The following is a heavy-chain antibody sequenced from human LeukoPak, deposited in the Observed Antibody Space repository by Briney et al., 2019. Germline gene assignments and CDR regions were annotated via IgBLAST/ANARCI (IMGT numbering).Heavy chain of an antibody. CDR3: ARGQGYESYYYMDV. CDR2: ISGGGDRI. D-gene: IGHD2-2*01. CDR1: GFTFSNHA. J-gene: IGHJ6*03. V-gene: IGHV3-23*01. Sequence: GGSLRLSCAASGFTFSNHAMSWVRQAPGKGLEWVSSISGGGDRINYADSVKGRFTISRDNSNNTVYLQMNNLRPEDTAVFYCARGQGYESYYYMDVWGKGTTVSVSS.